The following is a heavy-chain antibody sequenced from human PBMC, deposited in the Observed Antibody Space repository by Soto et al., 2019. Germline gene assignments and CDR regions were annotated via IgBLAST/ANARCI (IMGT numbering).Heavy chain of an antibody. CDR3: ARVVAAAAFLDY. J-gene: IGHJ4*02. Sequence: PGGSLRLSCAASGFTVSSNYMSWVRQAPGKGLEWVSVIYSGGSTYYADSVKGRFTISRDNSKNTLYLQMNSLRAEDTAVYYCARVVAAAAFLDYWGQGTLVTVSS. CDR1: GFTVSSNY. CDR2: IYSGGST. D-gene: IGHD6-13*01. V-gene: IGHV3-66*01.